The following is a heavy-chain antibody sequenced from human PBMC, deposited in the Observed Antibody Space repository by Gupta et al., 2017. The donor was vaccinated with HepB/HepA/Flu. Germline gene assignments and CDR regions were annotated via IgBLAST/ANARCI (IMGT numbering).Heavy chain of an antibody. CDR2: IGIADDT. V-gene: IGHV3-13*01. CDR3: ARASEGSWIDY. D-gene: IGHD5-12*01. CDR1: GFAISRYD. Sequence: VQLVESGGGLVQPGGSLSLSCAASGFAISRYDMHWVRQPKGKGLEWVSVIGIADDTYYPDSVKGRFTISREDAKNSLYLQMNSLGAGDTAVYYCARASEGSWIDYWGQGTLGTVSS. J-gene: IGHJ4*02.